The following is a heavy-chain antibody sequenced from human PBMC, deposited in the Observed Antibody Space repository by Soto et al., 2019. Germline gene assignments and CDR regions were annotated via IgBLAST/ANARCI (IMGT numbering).Heavy chain of an antibody. Sequence: ASVKVSCKASGYTFTSYGISWVRQAPGQGLEWMGWISAYNGNTNYAQKLQGRVTMTTDTSTSTAYMGLRSLRSDDTAVYYCARAGPMVRGVIITDAFDIWGQGTMVTVSS. J-gene: IGHJ3*02. CDR2: ISAYNGNT. CDR1: GYTFTSYG. D-gene: IGHD3-10*01. V-gene: IGHV1-18*01. CDR3: ARAGPMVRGVIITDAFDI.